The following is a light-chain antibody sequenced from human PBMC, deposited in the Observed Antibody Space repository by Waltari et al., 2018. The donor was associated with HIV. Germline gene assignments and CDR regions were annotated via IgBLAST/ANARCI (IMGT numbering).Light chain of an antibody. Sequence: NFMLTQPHSVSESPGKTVTISCTRSSGSIASNYVQWSPQRPGSAPTTVIYEDNQRPSGVPDRFSGSIDSSSNSASLTISGLKTEDEADYYCQSYDNSVLWVFGGGTKLTVL. V-gene: IGLV6-57*03. J-gene: IGLJ3*02. CDR2: EDN. CDR1: SGSIASNY. CDR3: QSYDNSVLWV.